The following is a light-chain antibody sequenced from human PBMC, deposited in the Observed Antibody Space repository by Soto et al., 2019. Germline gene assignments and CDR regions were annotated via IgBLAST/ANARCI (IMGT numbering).Light chain of an antibody. Sequence: EILFTNAPGPPFFCPGEKATPSSRASQSVSSRYLAWYQQKPGQAPRLLIYGASSRATGIPDRFSGSGSGTDFTLTISRLEPEDFAVYYCQQYGSSPRTFGQGTKVDIK. CDR3: QQYGSSPRT. J-gene: IGKJ1*01. CDR2: GAS. V-gene: IGKV3-20*01. CDR1: QSVSSRY.